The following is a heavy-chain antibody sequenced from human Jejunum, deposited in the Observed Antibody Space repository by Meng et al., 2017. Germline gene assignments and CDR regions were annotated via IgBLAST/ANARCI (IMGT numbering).Heavy chain of an antibody. D-gene: IGHD3-16*01. J-gene: IGHJ4*02. V-gene: IGHV1-18*01. Sequence: QVEMVQSRGEVKKLVAAMQVSCMASAYPFAWFGVSWIRQAPGQGLEWVGWIRAYTGQTNYAQKFQGRVLTTAATSRTTVYRELTRLTSDETAVYYCARDKYVYALGYFDYWGQGTLVTVSS. CDR3: ARDKYVYALGYFDY. CDR2: IRAYTGQT. CDR1: AYPFAWFG.